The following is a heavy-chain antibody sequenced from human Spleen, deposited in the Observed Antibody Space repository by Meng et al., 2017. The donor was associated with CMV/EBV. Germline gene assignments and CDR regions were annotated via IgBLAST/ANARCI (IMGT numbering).Heavy chain of an antibody. CDR3: AREWEDFVVVPAAMGFDP. CDR2: INPNSGGT. D-gene: IGHD2-2*01. J-gene: IGHJ5*02. CDR1: GYTFTSYG. V-gene: IGHV1-2*02. Sequence: QVQLVQSGAEVKKPGASVKVSCKASGYTFTSYGISWVRQAPGQGLEWMGWINPNSGGTNYAQKFQGRVTMTRDTSISTAYMELSRLRSDDTAVYYCAREWEDFVVVPAAMGFDPWGQGTLVTVSS.